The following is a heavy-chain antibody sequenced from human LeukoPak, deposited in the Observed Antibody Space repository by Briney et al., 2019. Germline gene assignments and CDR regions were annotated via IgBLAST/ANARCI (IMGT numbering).Heavy chain of an antibody. CDR1: GLTFSSYS. J-gene: IGHJ4*02. Sequence: GGSLRLSCAASGLTFSSYSMNWVRQAPGKGLEWVSSISSSSSYIYYADSVKGRFTISRDNAKNSLYLQMNSLRAEDTAVYYCAREGDYDSTQDYWGQGTLVTVSS. CDR3: AREGDYDSTQDY. D-gene: IGHD3-22*01. CDR2: ISSSSSYI. V-gene: IGHV3-21*01.